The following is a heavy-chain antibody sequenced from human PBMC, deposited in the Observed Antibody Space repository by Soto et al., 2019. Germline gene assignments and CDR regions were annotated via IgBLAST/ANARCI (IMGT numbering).Heavy chain of an antibody. V-gene: IGHV2-5*02. CDR1: GLSLTTSGVG. Sequence: QITLKESGPTVVKPTQTLTLTCTLSGLSLTTSGVGVGWIRQPPREALEWLALIYWDEQKRYSPSLRSRLTITRDTAKNHVVLTMTNMDSVDTATYYCAHRQTAVAGAFDFWGQGTLVSVSS. CDR2: IYWDEQK. D-gene: IGHD6-19*01. CDR3: AHRQTAVAGAFDF. J-gene: IGHJ4*02.